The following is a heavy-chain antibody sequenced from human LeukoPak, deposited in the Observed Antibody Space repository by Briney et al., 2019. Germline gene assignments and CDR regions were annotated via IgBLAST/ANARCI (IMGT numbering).Heavy chain of an antibody. J-gene: IGHJ5*02. V-gene: IGHV4-30-4*01. CDR3: AGVMWAWGNWFDP. CDR1: GGSISSADYY. Sequence: PSETLSLTCTVSGGSISSADYYWSWIRQPPGKGLEWIGYIYYTGSTYYNPSLKSRVTISVDTSKNQFSLKLNSVTAADTAVYYCAGVMWAWGNWFDPWGQGALVTVSS. D-gene: IGHD3-16*01. CDR2: IYYTGST.